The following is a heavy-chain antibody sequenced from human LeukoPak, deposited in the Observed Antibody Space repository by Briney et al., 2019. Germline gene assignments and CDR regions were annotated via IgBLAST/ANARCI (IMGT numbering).Heavy chain of an antibody. D-gene: IGHD1-26*01. Sequence: SVKVSCKASGYTFTGYYMHWVRQAPGQGLEWMGRINPNSGGTNYAQKFQGRVAMTRDTSISTAYMELSRLRSDDTAVYYCARGVVGESYYFDYWGQGTLVTVSS. CDR3: ARGVVGESYYFDY. CDR2: INPNSGGT. J-gene: IGHJ4*02. V-gene: IGHV1-2*06. CDR1: GYTFTGYY.